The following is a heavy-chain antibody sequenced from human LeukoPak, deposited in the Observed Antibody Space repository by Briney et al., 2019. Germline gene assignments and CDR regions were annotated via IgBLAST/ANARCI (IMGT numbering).Heavy chain of an antibody. CDR1: GCPLSSYY. CDR3: ARDPSGSYFNWFDP. J-gene: IGHJ5*02. CDR2: IYYRGST. Sequence: PSENPSLNCPGPGCPLSSYYWSWIRQPPGKGLEWIGYIYYRGSTNSNPSPQSRVTISVKTSNNQCSPKVGPFAPADTGVFFLARDPSGSYFNWFDPWGQGTLVTVSS. V-gene: IGHV4-59*01. D-gene: IGHD1-26*01.